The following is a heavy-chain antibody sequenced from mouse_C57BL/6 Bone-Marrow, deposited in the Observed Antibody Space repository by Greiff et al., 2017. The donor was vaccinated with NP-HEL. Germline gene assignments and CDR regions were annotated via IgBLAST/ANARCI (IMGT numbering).Heavy chain of an antibody. CDR1: GYTFTSYW. Sequence: QVQLQQPGAELVKPGASVKMSCKASGYTFTSYWITWVKQRPGQGLEWIGDIYPGSGSTNYNEQFKSKATLTVDTSSSTAYMQLSSLTSEDSAVYYCARSEYYGSFWYFDVWGTGTTVTVSS. CDR3: ARSEYYGSFWYFDV. D-gene: IGHD1-1*01. CDR2: IYPGSGST. V-gene: IGHV1-55*01. J-gene: IGHJ1*03.